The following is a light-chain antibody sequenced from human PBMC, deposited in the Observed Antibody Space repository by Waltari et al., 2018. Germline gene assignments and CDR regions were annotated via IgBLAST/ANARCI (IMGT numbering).Light chain of an antibody. V-gene: IGLV2-14*03. CDR3: SSYTSSNTLI. CDR2: DVS. Sequence: QSALTQPASAPGSPRQSIRVSCSGTSRDVGSYNYVSWYQQHPGKAPRLMIYDVSHRPSGVANRFSGSKSGNTASLTISGLQAEDEAEYHCSSYTSSNTLIFGGGTKLTVL. J-gene: IGLJ2*01. CDR1: SRDVGSYNY.